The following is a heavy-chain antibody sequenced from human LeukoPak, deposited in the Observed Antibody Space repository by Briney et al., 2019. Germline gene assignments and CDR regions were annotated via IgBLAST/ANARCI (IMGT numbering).Heavy chain of an antibody. V-gene: IGHV3-7*01. Sequence: GGSLRLSCAASGFTFSSYWMSWVRQAPGKGLEWVANIKQDGSEKYYVDSVKGRFTISRDNAKNSLYLQMNSLRAEDTAVYYCARGSYSSSWKTFDYWGQGTLVTVSS. D-gene: IGHD6-13*01. J-gene: IGHJ4*02. CDR3: ARGSYSSSWKTFDY. CDR1: GFTFSSYW. CDR2: IKQDGSEK.